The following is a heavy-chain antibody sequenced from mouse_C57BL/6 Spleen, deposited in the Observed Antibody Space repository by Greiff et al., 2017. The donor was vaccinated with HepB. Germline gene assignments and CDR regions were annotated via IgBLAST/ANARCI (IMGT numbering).Heavy chain of an antibody. CDR3: ARGSLITTVVATSAMDY. CDR1: GYTFTSYG. Sequence: VQRVESGAELARPGASVKLSCKASGYTFTSYGISWVKQRTGQGLEWIGEIYPRSGNTYYNEKFKGKATLTADKSSSTAYMELRSLTSEDSAVYFCARGSLITTVVATSAMDYWGQGTSVTVSS. V-gene: IGHV1-81*01. CDR2: IYPRSGNT. D-gene: IGHD1-1*01. J-gene: IGHJ4*01.